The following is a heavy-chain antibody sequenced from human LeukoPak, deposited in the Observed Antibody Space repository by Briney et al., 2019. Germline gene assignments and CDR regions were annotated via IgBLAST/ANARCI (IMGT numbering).Heavy chain of an antibody. CDR2: INHSGST. CDR1: GGSFSGYY. J-gene: IGHJ4*02. Sequence: SETLSLTCAVYGGSFSGYYWSWIRQPPGKGLEWIGEINHSGSTNYNPSLKSRVTISVDTSKNQFSLNLSSVTAADTAIYYCARLGGATSPFGYWGQGTLVTVSS. V-gene: IGHV4-34*01. D-gene: IGHD1-26*01. CDR3: ARLGGATSPFGY.